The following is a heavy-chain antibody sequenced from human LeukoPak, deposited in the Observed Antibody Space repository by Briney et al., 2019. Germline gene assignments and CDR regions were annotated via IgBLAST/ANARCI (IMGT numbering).Heavy chain of an antibody. CDR3: ARDQAGAFDM. V-gene: IGHV3-74*01. D-gene: IGHD3-10*01. CDR2: IRSDGSST. CDR1: GFTFSSYW. Sequence: GGSLRLFCAASGFTFSSYWMHWVRQAPGKGLVWVSAIRSDGSSTSYADSVKGRFTISRDNAKNTLYLQMNSLRAEDTAVYYCARDQAGAFDMWGQGTMVTVSS. J-gene: IGHJ3*02.